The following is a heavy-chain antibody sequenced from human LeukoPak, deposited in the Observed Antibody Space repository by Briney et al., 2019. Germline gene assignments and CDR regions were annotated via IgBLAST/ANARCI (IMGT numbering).Heavy chain of an antibody. CDR2: ISSSGST. D-gene: IGHD6-13*01. J-gene: IGHJ4*02. Sequence: GGSLRLSCAASGFTFSDYYMSWIRQAPGKGLEWVSYISSSGSTYYADSVKGRFTFSRDNSKNTLCLQMNSLRAEDTAVYYCARVSSGSFHFDYWGQGTLVTVSS. V-gene: IGHV3-11*01. CDR1: GFTFSDYY. CDR3: ARVSSGSFHFDY.